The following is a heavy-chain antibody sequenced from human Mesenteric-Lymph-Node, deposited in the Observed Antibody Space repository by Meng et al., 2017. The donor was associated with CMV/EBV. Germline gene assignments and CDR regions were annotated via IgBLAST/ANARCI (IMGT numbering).Heavy chain of an antibody. CDR3: ARGALGELDLFDY. D-gene: IGHD3-10*01. V-gene: IGHV1-18*01. CDR2: ISAYNGNT. CDR1: GYTFTSSG. Sequence: CKASGYTFTSSGISWERQAPGQGLEWMGWISAYNGNTNYAQKLQGRVTMTTDTSTSTAYMELRSLRSDDTAVYYCARGALGELDLFDYWGQGTLVTVSS. J-gene: IGHJ4*02.